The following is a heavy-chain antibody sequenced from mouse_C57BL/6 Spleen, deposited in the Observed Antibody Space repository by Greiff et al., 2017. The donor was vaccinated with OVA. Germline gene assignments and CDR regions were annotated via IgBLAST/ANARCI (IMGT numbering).Heavy chain of an antibody. CDR3: AREGFYGSSYRGYYFDY. CDR1: GYAFGSYW. D-gene: IGHD1-1*01. J-gene: IGHJ2*01. Sequence: VQLQQSGAELVKPGASVKISCKASGYAFGSYWMNWVKQRPGKGLEWIGQIYPGDGDTNYNGKFKGKATLTADKSSSTAYMQLSSLTSEDSAVYFCAREGFYGSSYRGYYFDYWGQGTTLTVSS. V-gene: IGHV1-80*01. CDR2: IYPGDGDT.